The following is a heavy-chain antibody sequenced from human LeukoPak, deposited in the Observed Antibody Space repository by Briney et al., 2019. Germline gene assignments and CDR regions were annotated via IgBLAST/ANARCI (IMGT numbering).Heavy chain of an antibody. V-gene: IGHV3-48*01. CDR1: GFTFSSYS. Sequence: PGGSLRLSCAASGFTFSSYSMNWVRQAPGKGLEWVSYISSSSSTIYYADSVKGRFTISRDNAKNSLYLQMNSLRAEDTAVYYCARDLNCCDFWSGYYQDWGQGTLVTVSS. D-gene: IGHD3-3*01. J-gene: IGHJ4*02. CDR3: ARDLNCCDFWSGYYQD. CDR2: ISSSSSTI.